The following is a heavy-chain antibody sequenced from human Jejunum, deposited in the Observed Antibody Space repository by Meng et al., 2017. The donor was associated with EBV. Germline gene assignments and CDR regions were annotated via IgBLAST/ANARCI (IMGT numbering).Heavy chain of an antibody. CDR1: GGSISSSSYY. J-gene: IGHJ4*02. V-gene: IGHV4-39*07. CDR2: IYYSGST. D-gene: IGHD3-22*01. CDR3: ARTYYYDSSGYAPFDY. Sequence: QLQLQELGPGLVKPSETLSLTCIVPGGSISSSSYYWGWIRQPPGKGLAWIGSIYYSGSTYYNPSLKSRVTISVDTSKNQFSLKLSSVTAADTAVYYCARTYYYDSSGYAPFDYWGQGTLVTVSS.